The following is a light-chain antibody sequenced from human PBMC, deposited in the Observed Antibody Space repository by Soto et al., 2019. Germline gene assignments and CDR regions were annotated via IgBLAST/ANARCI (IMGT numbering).Light chain of an antibody. CDR2: GNR. J-gene: IGLJ3*02. V-gene: IGLV1-40*01. CDR3: QAYDYSLTAFV. CDR1: NSDLGAGYD. Sequence: QSVLTQPPSVSGAPGQRVTISCTGNNSDLGAGYDVHWYQQLPGAAPKLVVFGNRNRPSGVPERFSGSKSGTSASLAITGLQAEDEADYYCQAYDYSLTAFVFGGGTKLTVL.